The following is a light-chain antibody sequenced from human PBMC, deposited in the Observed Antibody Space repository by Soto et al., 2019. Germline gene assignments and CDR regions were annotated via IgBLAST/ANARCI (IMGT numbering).Light chain of an antibody. V-gene: IGLV2-23*01. CDR1: SNDVGRYKF. CDR2: EGT. Sequence: QSVLTQPASVSGSPGQSITISCTGTSNDVGRYKFVSWYQQHPGKAPKLIIFEGTERPSGVSSRFSGSKSGNTASLTISGLQAEDEADYYRCSHSGSVRFGGGTKLTVL. J-gene: IGLJ2*01. CDR3: CSHSGSVR.